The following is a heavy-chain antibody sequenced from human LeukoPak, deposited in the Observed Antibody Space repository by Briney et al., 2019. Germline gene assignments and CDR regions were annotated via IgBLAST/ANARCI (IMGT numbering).Heavy chain of an antibody. V-gene: IGHV1-69*01. Sequence: GPSVKVSCKASGGTFSSYAISWVRQAPGQGLEWMGGIIPIFGTANYAQKFQGRVTITADESTSTAYMELSGLRSEDTAVYYCAKDIVVVVAATPEGYYYYLDVWGKGTTVTVS. CDR3: AKDIVVVVAATPEGYYYYLDV. D-gene: IGHD2-15*01. J-gene: IGHJ6*03. CDR2: IIPIFGTA. CDR1: GGTFSSYA.